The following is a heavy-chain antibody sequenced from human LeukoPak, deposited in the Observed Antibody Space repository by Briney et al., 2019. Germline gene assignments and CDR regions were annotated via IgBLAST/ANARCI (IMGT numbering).Heavy chain of an antibody. Sequence: PGGSLRLSCAPSGFTFSRYAMNWVRQAPGKGLEWVSAISDSGRSAYYADSVKGRFTVSRDKSNNTLFLQMTRLTADDTAVYYCAKDASPLPNVFDIWGQGTKVIVSS. V-gene: IGHV3-23*01. CDR1: GFTFSRYA. D-gene: IGHD2-15*01. J-gene: IGHJ3*02. CDR2: ISDSGRSA. CDR3: AKDASPLPNVFDI.